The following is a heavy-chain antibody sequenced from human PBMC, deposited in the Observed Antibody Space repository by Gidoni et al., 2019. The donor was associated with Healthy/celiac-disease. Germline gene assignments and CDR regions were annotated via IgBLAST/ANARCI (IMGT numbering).Heavy chain of an antibody. CDR1: GYTFTSYY. Sequence: QLQLVQSGAEVKKPGASVKVSCKASGYTFTSYYMHWGRQAPGQGLEGMGIINPSGGSTSYEQKFQGRVTMTRDTSTSTVYMELSSLRSEDTAVYYCARTIAVPAAPELFDYWGQGTLVTVSS. J-gene: IGHJ4*02. D-gene: IGHD2-2*01. V-gene: IGHV1-46*01. CDR2: INPSGGST. CDR3: ARTIAVPAAPELFDY.